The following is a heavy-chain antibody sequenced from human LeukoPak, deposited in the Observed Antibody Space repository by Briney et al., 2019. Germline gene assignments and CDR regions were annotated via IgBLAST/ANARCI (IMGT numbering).Heavy chain of an antibody. CDR2: IFGSGNT. CDR1: GASFNSHY. J-gene: IGHJ4*02. Sequence: SETLSLTCTVSGASFNSHYWSWIRQPPGKTLEWIGYIFGSGNTDYNPSLKSRVTMSLDTSRNQFSLKMSSVTAADTALYYCASRPAGSTWYGVFDYWSQGTLVTVSS. CDR3: ASRPAGSTWYGVFDY. V-gene: IGHV4-59*11. D-gene: IGHD6-13*01.